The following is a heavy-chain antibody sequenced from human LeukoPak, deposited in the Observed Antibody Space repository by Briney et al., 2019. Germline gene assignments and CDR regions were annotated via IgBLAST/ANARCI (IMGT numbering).Heavy chain of an antibody. Sequence: ASVKVSCKVSGYTLTQLSVHWVRQAPGKGLEWMGGFEVEDGEIIYAQKFQGRVTMTEDTSTDTAYMELSSLRSEDTAVYYCATNRQIMILGVVIMPAFDIWGQGTMVTVSS. V-gene: IGHV1-24*01. CDR3: ATNRQIMILGVVIMPAFDI. CDR1: GYTLTQLS. CDR2: FEVEDGEI. J-gene: IGHJ3*02. D-gene: IGHD3-3*01.